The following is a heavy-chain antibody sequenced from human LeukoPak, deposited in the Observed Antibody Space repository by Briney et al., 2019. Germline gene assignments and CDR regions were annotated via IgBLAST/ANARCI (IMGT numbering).Heavy chain of an antibody. CDR3: ARDSGYDCFDY. D-gene: IGHD5-12*01. J-gene: IGHJ4*02. V-gene: IGHV3-7*03. Sequence: GGSLRLSCAASGFTFSGSWMSWGRQAPGKGLEWVAHMNQDGSEKNYVDSVKGRFTISRDNAKNSLYMRMNSLRAEDKAVYYCARDSGYDCFDYWGQGTLVTVSS. CDR2: MNQDGSEK. CDR1: GFTFSGSW.